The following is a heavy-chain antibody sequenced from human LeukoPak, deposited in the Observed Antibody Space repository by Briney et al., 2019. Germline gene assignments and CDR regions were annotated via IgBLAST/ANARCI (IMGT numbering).Heavy chain of an antibody. Sequence: PGGSLRLSCAASGFTFSVAWMSWVRQAPGKGLEWVGRIKSKTDGGTTDYAAPVKGRFTISRDDSQNTLYLQMNSLETEDTGVYYCTTDRCSSGNCYYYYYYYMDVWGKGTTVTVSS. CDR2: IKSKTDGGTT. J-gene: IGHJ6*03. CDR3: TTDRCSSGNCYYYYYYYMDV. CDR1: GFTFSVAW. V-gene: IGHV3-15*01. D-gene: IGHD2-15*01.